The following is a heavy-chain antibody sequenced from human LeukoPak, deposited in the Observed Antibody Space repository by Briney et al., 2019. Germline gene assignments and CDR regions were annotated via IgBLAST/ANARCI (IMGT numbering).Heavy chain of an antibody. CDR2: ISAYNGNT. CDR3: ARDWTVWRSFDI. Sequence: ASVKVSCKASGYTFTNFGISWVRQAPGQGLGWMGWISAYNGNTNYAQILQGRVTMTTDTSTSTAYMELRSLRSDDTAVYYCARDWTVWRSFDIWGQGTMVTVSS. D-gene: IGHD2-21*01. J-gene: IGHJ3*02. CDR1: GYTFTNFG. V-gene: IGHV1-18*01.